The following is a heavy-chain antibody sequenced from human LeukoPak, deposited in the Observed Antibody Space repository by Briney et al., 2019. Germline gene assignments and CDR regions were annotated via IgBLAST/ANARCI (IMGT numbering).Heavy chain of an antibody. CDR3: AKGHYYGSGSLDY. Sequence: GGSLRLSCAASGFTFSNAYMNWVRQAPGKGLEWVSAIGGRDGSTYYADSVKGRFTISRDNSKNTLYVQMNSLRAEDTAVYYCAKGHYYGSGSLDYWGQGTLVTVSS. V-gene: IGHV3-23*01. CDR1: GFTFSNAY. J-gene: IGHJ4*02. D-gene: IGHD3-10*01. CDR2: IGGRDGST.